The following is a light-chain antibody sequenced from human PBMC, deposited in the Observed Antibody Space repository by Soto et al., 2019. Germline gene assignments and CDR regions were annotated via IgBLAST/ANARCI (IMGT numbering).Light chain of an antibody. J-gene: IGLJ2*01. CDR3: QSYDSSLSVSVV. V-gene: IGLV1-40*01. Sequence: QSVLTQPPSVSGAPGQRVTISCTGSSSNIGAGYDVHWYQQLPGTAPKLLIYGNSNRPSRVPDRFSGSKSGTSASLAITGLQAEDEADYYCQSYDSSLSVSVVFGGGTKLTVL. CDR2: GNS. CDR1: SSNIGAGYD.